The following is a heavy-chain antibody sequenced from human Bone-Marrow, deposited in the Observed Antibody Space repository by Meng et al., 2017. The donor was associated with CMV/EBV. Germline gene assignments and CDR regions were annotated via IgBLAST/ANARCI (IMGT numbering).Heavy chain of an antibody. V-gene: IGHV3-30*02. J-gene: IGHJ4*02. D-gene: IGHD6-13*01. CDR1: GFTFSSYG. Sequence: GESLKISCAASGFTFSSYGMHWVRQAPGKGLEWVAFIRYDGSNKYYADSVKGRFTISRDNSKNTLYLQMNSLRAEDMAVYYCAREPYSSSWYPFDYWGQGTLVTVSS. CDR2: IRYDGSNK. CDR3: AREPYSSSWYPFDY.